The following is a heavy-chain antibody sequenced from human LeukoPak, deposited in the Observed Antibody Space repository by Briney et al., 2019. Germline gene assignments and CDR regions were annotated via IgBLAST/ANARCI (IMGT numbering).Heavy chain of an antibody. Sequence: ASVKVSCKTSGYTFTNYGISWVRQAPGQGLEWKGRISAYNGNTNYAQKVQGRVTMTTDTSTSTAYMELRSLRSDDTAVYYCARDPGDYYGSGSDWGQGTLVTVSS. D-gene: IGHD3-10*01. CDR2: ISAYNGNT. CDR1: GYTFTNYG. CDR3: ARDPGDYYGSGSD. J-gene: IGHJ4*02. V-gene: IGHV1-18*01.